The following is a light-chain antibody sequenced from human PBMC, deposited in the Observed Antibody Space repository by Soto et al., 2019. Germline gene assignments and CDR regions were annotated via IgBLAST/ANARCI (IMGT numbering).Light chain of an antibody. CDR1: QNIFTY. J-gene: IGKJ2*01. V-gene: IGKV1-39*01. CDR2: DAS. Sequence: DIQMTQSPSSLSASIGGRVTITCRASQNIFTYLNWYQQRPGDAPKLLIYDASSLESGVSSRFSGTGSGTDFSLTIRSLQPEDFATYYCQHSYGTPPFTFGQGTKLEIK. CDR3: QHSYGTPPFT.